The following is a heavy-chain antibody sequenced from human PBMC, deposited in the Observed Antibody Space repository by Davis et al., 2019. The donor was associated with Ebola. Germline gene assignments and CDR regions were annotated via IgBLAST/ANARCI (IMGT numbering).Heavy chain of an antibody. CDR2: INPSGGST. D-gene: IGHD2-8*01. CDR3: ARDSLVRPFDY. V-gene: IGHV1-46*01. Sequence: ASVKVSCKASGYTFTSYYMHWVRQTPGQGLEWMGIINPSGGSTSYAQKFQGRVTMTRDTSTSTVYMELRSLRSDDTAVYYCARDSLVRPFDYWGQGTTVTVSS. CDR1: GYTFTSYY. J-gene: IGHJ4*03.